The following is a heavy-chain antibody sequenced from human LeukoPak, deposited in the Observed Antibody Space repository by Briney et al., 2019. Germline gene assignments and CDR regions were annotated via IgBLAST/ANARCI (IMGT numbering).Heavy chain of an antibody. Sequence: GGSLRLSCEASGFSFSRYGMHWVRQAPGKGLEWLALLWYDGTNKYYAGSVGGRFSISRDNSRNTLYLEMSSLRADDTAVYYCARGYSTSHYYLDVWGKGTTVTVSS. V-gene: IGHV3-33*01. CDR2: LWYDGTNK. CDR3: ARGYSTSHYYLDV. CDR1: GFSFSRYG. D-gene: IGHD2/OR15-2a*01. J-gene: IGHJ6*03.